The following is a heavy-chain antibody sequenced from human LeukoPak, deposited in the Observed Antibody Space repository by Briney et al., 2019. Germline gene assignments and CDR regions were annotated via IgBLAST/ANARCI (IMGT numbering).Heavy chain of an antibody. CDR3: ARGSTVGVLYYYYYYMDV. CDR2: IYTSGST. D-gene: IGHD4-11*01. V-gene: IGHV4-4*07. Sequence: PSETLSLTCTVSGGSISSYYWSWIRQPAGKGLEWIGRIYTSGSTNYNPSLKSRVTMSVDTSKNQFSLKLSSVTAADTAVYYCARGSTVGVLYYYYYYMDVWGKGTTVTVSS. CDR1: GGSISSYY. J-gene: IGHJ6*03.